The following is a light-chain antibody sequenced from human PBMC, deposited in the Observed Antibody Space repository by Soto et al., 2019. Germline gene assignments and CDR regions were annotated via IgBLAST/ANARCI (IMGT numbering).Light chain of an antibody. Sequence: EIVLTQSPATLSLSQGERAPLSCRASQTVNSSLAWYQQTNGQAPRLLIYEASNRDTGIPARFSGSGSGADCTLSISRLEPEDFALYYCQQHINWPLTFGGGTKVDI. V-gene: IGKV3-11*01. CDR1: QTVNSS. CDR2: EAS. J-gene: IGKJ4*01. CDR3: QQHINWPLT.